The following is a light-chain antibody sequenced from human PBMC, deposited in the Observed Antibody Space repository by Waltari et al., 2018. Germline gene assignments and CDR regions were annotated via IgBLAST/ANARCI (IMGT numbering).Light chain of an antibody. Sequence: QSALTQPPSASGSPGQSVTISCTGTSSDVGGYNYVSWYQQHPGKAPKLMIYDVSKRPSGVSTRFSGSKSGNTASLTISGLQAEDEADYYCSSYTSSSTDVVFGGGTKLTVL. CDR1: SSDVGGYNY. CDR2: DVS. J-gene: IGLJ2*01. V-gene: IGLV2-14*01. CDR3: SSYTSSSTDVV.